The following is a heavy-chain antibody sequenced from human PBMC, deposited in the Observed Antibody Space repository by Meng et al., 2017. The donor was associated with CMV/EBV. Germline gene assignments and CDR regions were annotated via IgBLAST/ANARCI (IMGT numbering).Heavy chain of an antibody. CDR1: GGSNSSYY. D-gene: IGHD2-2*02. CDR2: IYTSGST. CDR3: AREIVVVPAAIDNWFDP. V-gene: IGHV4-4*07. J-gene: IGHJ5*02. Sequence: GQLHESVPGLVKASETSAPTCTVSGGSNSSYYWSWIRQPAGKGLEWIGRIYTSGSTNYNPSLKSRVTMSVDTSKNQFSLKLSSVTAADTAVYYCAREIVVVPAAIDNWFDPWGQGTLITVSS.